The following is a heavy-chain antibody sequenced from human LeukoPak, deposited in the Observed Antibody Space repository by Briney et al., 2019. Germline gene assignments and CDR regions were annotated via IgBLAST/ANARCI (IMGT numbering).Heavy chain of an antibody. J-gene: IGHJ5*02. Sequence: TSETLSLTCTVSGGSIGSYYWSWIRQPPGKGLEWIGYIYYSGSTYYNPSLKSRVTISVDTSKNQFSLKLSSVTAADTAVYYCARDQCSSTSCYGENWFDPWGQGTLVTVSS. CDR1: GGSIGSYY. V-gene: IGHV4-30-4*01. CDR3: ARDQCSSTSCYGENWFDP. D-gene: IGHD2-2*01. CDR2: IYYSGST.